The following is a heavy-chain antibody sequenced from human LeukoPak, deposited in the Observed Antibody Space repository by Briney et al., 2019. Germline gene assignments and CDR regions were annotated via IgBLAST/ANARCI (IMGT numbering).Heavy chain of an antibody. J-gene: IGHJ3*01. V-gene: IGHV1-18*01. CDR2: VSDYNGDT. CDR1: GYTFATYG. CDR3: ARDRGYNPDSFDV. D-gene: IGHD1-14*01. Sequence: GASVKVSCKASGYTFATYGISWVRQAPGQGLEWMGFVSDYNGDTHYAQKLQGRVTMTTDRATTTAYMELTSLRSDDTAVYYCARDRGYNPDSFDVWGQGTMVTVSS.